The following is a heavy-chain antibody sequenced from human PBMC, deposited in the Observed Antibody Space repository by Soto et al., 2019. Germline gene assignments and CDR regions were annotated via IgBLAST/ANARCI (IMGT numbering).Heavy chain of an antibody. V-gene: IGHV1-69*01. CDR2: IIPIFGTA. D-gene: IGHD2-15*01. CDR1: GGTFSSYA. Sequence: QVQLVQSGAEVRKPGSSEKVSCKASGGTFSSYAMSWVRQAPGQGLEWMGGIIPIFGTANYAQKFQGRVTITADASTSTAYMELSSLRSEDTAVYYCARGGFTVVVVAAPFDYWGQGTLVTVSS. J-gene: IGHJ4*02. CDR3: ARGGFTVVVVAAPFDY.